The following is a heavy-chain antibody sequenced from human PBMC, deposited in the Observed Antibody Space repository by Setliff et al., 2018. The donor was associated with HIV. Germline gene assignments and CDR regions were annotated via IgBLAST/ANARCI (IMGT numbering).Heavy chain of an antibody. CDR1: GDSVRNYY. J-gene: IGHJ4*02. Sequence: SETLSLTCTVSGDSVRNYYWSWIRQPPERGLDYIGYINYNGNTNYNPSLKSRVTMSVDTSKNQIFLKLRSVTAADTAVYYCARGHEWLRIWGQGMLVTVSS. V-gene: IGHV4-59*02. CDR2: INYNGNT. CDR3: ARGHEWLRI. D-gene: IGHD5-12*01.